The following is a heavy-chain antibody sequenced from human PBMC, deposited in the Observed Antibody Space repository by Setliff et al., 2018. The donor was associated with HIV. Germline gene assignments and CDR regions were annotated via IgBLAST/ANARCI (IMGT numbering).Heavy chain of an antibody. Sequence: GGSLRLSCAASGFTFSSYSMNWVRQAPGKGLEWVSSISSSSSYIYYADSVKGRFTISRDNAKNSLYLQMNSLRAEDTAVCYCARAAAGYFDYWGQGTLVTVSS. CDR2: ISSSSSYI. D-gene: IGHD6-13*01. CDR1: GFTFSSYS. V-gene: IGHV3-21*01. J-gene: IGHJ4*02. CDR3: ARAAAGYFDY.